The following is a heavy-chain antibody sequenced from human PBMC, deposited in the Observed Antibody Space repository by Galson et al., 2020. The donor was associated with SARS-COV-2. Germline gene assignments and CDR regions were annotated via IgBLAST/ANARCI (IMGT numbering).Heavy chain of an antibody. CDR3: ARRGVVTEAFDI. CDR1: GGTISSGDYD. Sequence: SETLSLTCTVSGGTISSGDYDYSYHCRWIRQPPGKAMEWSGCITYSGNTYYNPSLKSRVTISVDTSKNQFSLRLSSVTAADTAVYYCARRGVVTEAFDIWGQGTMLSVSS. V-gene: IGHV4-30-4*01. J-gene: IGHJ3*02. D-gene: IGHD2-21*02. CDR2: ITYSGNT.